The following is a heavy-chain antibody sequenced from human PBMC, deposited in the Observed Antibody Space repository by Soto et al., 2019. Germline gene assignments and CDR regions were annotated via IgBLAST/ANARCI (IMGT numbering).Heavy chain of an antibody. Sequence: ASVKVSCKASGYTFTSYYMHWVRQAPGQGLEWMGIINPSGGSTSYAQKFQGRVTMTRDTSTSTVYMELSSLRSEDTAVYYCARGEAVIPSPDLDYDFWSGHGWVGIDYWGQGTLVTVSS. V-gene: IGHV1-46*03. CDR2: INPSGGST. D-gene: IGHD3-3*01. CDR3: ARGEAVIPSPDLDYDFWSGHGWVGIDY. J-gene: IGHJ4*02. CDR1: GYTFTSYY.